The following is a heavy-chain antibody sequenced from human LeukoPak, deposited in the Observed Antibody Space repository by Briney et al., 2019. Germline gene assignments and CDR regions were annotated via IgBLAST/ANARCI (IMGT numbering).Heavy chain of an antibody. D-gene: IGHD1-1*01. Sequence: GGSLRLSCAASGFTFSSYAMSWVRQAQGKGLEWVSILYSDDTTYYSDSVQGRFSISRENSKNTLFLQMNSLRADDTAVYYCARGGGNYWNPRYWGQGTLVTVSS. CDR3: ARGGGNYWNPRY. CDR2: LYSDDTT. J-gene: IGHJ4*02. CDR1: GFTFSSYA. V-gene: IGHV3-23*03.